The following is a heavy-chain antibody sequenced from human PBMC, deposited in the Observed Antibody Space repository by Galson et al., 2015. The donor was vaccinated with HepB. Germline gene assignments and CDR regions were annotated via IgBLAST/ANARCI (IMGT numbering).Heavy chain of an antibody. Sequence: LRLSCAASGFTFSSYAMSWVRQAPGKGLEWVSAIGDSGDRTYYMDSVKGRFTISRDNLKNILYLQMNSLRAEDTAVYYCAKEEWELQEGHFDYWGQGALVTVSS. V-gene: IGHV3-23*01. CDR3: AKEEWELQEGHFDY. CDR2: IGDSGDRT. J-gene: IGHJ4*02. CDR1: GFTFSSYA. D-gene: IGHD1-26*01.